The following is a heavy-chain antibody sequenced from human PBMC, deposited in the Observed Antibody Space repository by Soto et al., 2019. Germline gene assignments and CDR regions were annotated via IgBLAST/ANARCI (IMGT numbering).Heavy chain of an antibody. V-gene: IGHV3-33*01. Sequence: QVQLVESGGGVVQPGRSLRLSCAASGFTFSSYGMHWVRQAPGKGLEWVAVIWYDGSNKYYADSVKGRFTISRDNSKNPXXQXRXXLRAEETAVYYCARDKALCDSSGYYPLCYYYGMDVWGQGTTVTVSS. CDR3: ARDKALCDSSGYYPLCYYYGMDV. CDR1: GFTFSSYG. J-gene: IGHJ6*02. CDR2: IWYDGSNK. D-gene: IGHD3-22*01.